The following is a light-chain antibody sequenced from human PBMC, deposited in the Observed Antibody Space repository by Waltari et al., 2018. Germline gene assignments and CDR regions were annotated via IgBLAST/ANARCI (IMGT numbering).Light chain of an antibody. CDR3: LSADSSGTSKG. CDR2: NDT. Sequence: SYELTQPPSVSVSPGQTARITCPGVALPKQYAFWYQQKPGQAPVLIIDNDTQRPSGVPERVSGSSTGTTGTMTISGVQAEVEADYYCLSADSSGTSKGFGGRPKLTVL. V-gene: IGLV3-25*03. J-gene: IGLJ3*02. CDR1: ALPKQY.